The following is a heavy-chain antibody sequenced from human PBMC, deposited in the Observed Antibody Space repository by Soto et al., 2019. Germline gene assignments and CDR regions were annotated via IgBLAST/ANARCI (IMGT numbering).Heavy chain of an antibody. CDR3: ASDPYYYASAY. V-gene: IGHV3-11*01. Sequence: VQLVESGGGLVKPGGSLRLSCAASGFTFSDHYITWIRQAPGKGLEWVSKISGSGSIKYYADSVRGRFTVSRDNAKNSVYLQMDSLRAEDTAVYYCASDPYYYASAYWGQGALLTVSS. J-gene: IGHJ4*02. CDR2: ISGSGSIK. D-gene: IGHD3-10*01. CDR1: GFTFSDHY.